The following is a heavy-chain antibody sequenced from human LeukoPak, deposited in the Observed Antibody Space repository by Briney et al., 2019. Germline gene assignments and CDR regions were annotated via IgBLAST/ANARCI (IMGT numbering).Heavy chain of an antibody. CDR3: AREKVAHPIGWMGFEY. D-gene: IGHD5-12*01. Sequence: GGSLRLSCAASGFNVSNNYMNWVRQAPGKGLEWVSVIYSGGSTYYADSVKDRFTISGDNSKNTLYLQMNSLRAEDTAVYYCAREKVAHPIGWMGFEYWGQGTLVTVSS. CDR1: GFNVSNNY. V-gene: IGHV3-66*01. CDR2: IYSGGST. J-gene: IGHJ4*02.